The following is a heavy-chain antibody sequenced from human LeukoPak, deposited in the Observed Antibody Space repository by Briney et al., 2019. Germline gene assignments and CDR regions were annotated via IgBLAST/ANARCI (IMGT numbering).Heavy chain of an antibody. V-gene: IGHV1-69*13. CDR3: ARVLDPYYDSPGWFDP. D-gene: IGHD3-22*01. J-gene: IGHJ5*02. CDR2: IIPIFGTA. CDR1: GGTFSSYA. Sequence: SVKVSCKASGGTFSSYAISWVRQAPGQGLEWMGGIIPIFGTANYAQKFQGRVTITADESTSTAYMELSSLRSEDTAVYYCARVLDPYYDSPGWFDPWGQGTLVTVSS.